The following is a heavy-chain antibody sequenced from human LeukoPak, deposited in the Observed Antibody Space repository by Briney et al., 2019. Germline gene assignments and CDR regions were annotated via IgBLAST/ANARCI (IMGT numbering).Heavy chain of an antibody. Sequence: GGSLRLSCAASGFTFSSYAMHWVRQTPGKGLEWVAVISYDGIDKYYADSVKGRFTISRDNSKNTLYLQMNSLRSEDTAVYYCAKGSCSSTTCLKTDWGQGTPATVSS. D-gene: IGHD2-2*01. V-gene: IGHV3-30*18. CDR3: AKGSCSSTTCLKTD. CDR2: ISYDGIDK. CDR1: GFTFSSYA. J-gene: IGHJ4*02.